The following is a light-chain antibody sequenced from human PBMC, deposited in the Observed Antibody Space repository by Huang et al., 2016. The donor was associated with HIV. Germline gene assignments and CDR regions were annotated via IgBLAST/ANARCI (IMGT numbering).Light chain of an antibody. CDR1: QNVRNN. V-gene: IGKV3-15*01. J-gene: IGKJ4*01. Sequence: ETLMTQFPATLSVSPGERATLPCRASQNVRNNLAWYQQKPGPAPRLLFDEASSRATGVPGRFSASGSGIDFTLTISSLQSEDFAVYYCQQFNNWPPAFGGGTTVEIK. CDR2: EAS. CDR3: QQFNNWPPA.